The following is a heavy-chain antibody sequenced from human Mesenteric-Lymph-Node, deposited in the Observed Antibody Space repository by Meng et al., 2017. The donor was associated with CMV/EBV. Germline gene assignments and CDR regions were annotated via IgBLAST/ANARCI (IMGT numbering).Heavy chain of an antibody. D-gene: IGHD3-9*01. CDR3: AKVRCYDILTGFCAFDY. CDR2: ISYDGTNT. V-gene: IGHV3-30*18. CDR1: FTFSDYG. Sequence: FTFSDYGMHWVRQAPDKGLEWVAVISYDGTNTYYADSVKGRFTISKDNSKNTLYLQMNSLRGEDTAVYYCAKVRCYDILTGFCAFDYWGQGTLVTVSS. J-gene: IGHJ4*02.